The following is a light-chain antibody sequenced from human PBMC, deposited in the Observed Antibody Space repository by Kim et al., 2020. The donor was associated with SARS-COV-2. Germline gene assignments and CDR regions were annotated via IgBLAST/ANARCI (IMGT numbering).Light chain of an antibody. CDR3: QHYGDSPPMYT. CDR1: QSVSANF. CDR2: GAS. V-gene: IGKV3-20*01. Sequence: EIVLTQSPGTLSLSPGERATLSCRASQSVSANFLAWYQQKPGQAPRLVVYGASSRATGIPDRFSGSVSGTDFTLTISRLEPEDFAVYYCQHYGDSPPMYTFGQGTKLEIK. J-gene: IGKJ2*01.